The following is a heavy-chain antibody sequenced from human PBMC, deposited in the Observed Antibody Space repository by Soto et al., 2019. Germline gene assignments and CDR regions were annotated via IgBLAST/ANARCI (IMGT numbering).Heavy chain of an antibody. J-gene: IGHJ3*02. CDR1: GYTFTGYY. CDR3: ARDLGIAAAGTAYAFDI. D-gene: IGHD6-13*01. V-gene: IGHV1-69*10. CDR2: IIPILGIA. Sequence: ASVKVSCXASGYTFTGYYMHWVRQAPGQGLEWMGWIIPILGIANYAQKFQGRVTITADKSTSTAYMELSSLRSEDTAVYYCARDLGIAAAGTAYAFDIWGQGTMVTVSS.